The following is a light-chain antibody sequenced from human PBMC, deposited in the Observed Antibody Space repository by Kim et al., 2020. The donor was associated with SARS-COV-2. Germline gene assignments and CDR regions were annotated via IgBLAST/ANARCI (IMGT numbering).Light chain of an antibody. CDR2: YDS. CDR1: NIGAKS. CDR3: QVWDRTSDRV. J-gene: IGLJ3*02. Sequence: VAPGKTASSTWGGDNIGAKSVHWYQQKPGQAPVVVIYYDSVRPSGIPERFSGSNSGNTANLTISRVEAGDEADYYCQVWDRTSDRVFGGGTKLTVL. V-gene: IGLV3-21*04.